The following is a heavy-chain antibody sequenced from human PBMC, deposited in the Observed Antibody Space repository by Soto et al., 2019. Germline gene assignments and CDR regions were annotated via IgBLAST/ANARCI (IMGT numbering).Heavy chain of an antibody. CDR3: ARTPKTGTTHYDAFDI. Sequence: ASVKVSCKASGVTFSSYYMHWVRQAPVQGLEWMGWINPNSGGTNYAQKFQGWVTMTRDTSISTAYMELSRLRSDDTAVYYCARTPKTGTTHYDAFDIWGQGTMVTVSS. CDR2: INPNSGGT. J-gene: IGHJ3*02. V-gene: IGHV1-2*04. CDR1: GVTFSSYY. D-gene: IGHD1-7*01.